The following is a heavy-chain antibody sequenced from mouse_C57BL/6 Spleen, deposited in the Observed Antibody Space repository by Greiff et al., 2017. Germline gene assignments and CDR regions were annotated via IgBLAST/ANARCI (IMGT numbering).Heavy chain of an antibody. J-gene: IGHJ4*01. V-gene: IGHV1-19*01. CDR2: INPYNGGT. D-gene: IGHD4-1*01. CDR3: ARSGNWDGAMDY. Sequence: EVQLQQSGPVLVKPGASVKMSCKASGYTFTDYYMNWVKQSHGKSLEWIGVINPYNGGTSYNQKFKGKATLTVDKSSSTAYMELNSLTSEDSAVYYCARSGNWDGAMDYWGQGTSVTGSS. CDR1: GYTFTDYY.